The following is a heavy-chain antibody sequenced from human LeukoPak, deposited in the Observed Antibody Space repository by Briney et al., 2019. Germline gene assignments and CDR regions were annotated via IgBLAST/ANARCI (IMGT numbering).Heavy chain of an antibody. Sequence: PSETLSLTCTVSGGSISSYYWSWIRQPPGKGLEWIGYIYYSGSTNYNPSLKSRVTISVDTSKNQFSLKLSSVTAADTAVYYCARRVGATQGAFDIWGQGTMVTVSS. V-gene: IGHV4-59*08. D-gene: IGHD1-26*01. CDR3: ARRVGATQGAFDI. CDR1: GGSISSYY. CDR2: IYYSGST. J-gene: IGHJ3*02.